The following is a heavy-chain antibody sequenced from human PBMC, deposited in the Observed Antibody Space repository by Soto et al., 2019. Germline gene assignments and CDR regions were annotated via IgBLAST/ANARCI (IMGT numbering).Heavy chain of an antibody. D-gene: IGHD1-1*01. CDR3: ARGWNDFPH. CDR1: GGTFTSYA. CDR2: IIPMYGTA. V-gene: IGHV1-69*01. J-gene: IGHJ1*01. Sequence: QVQLVQSGAEVKKPGSSVKVSCKASGGTFTSYAFSWVRQAPGQGLEWMGGIIPMYGTANYAQQFQGRVTITADEFTTTTYMELSSLRSEDTAVYYCARGWNDFPHWGQGTLVTVSS.